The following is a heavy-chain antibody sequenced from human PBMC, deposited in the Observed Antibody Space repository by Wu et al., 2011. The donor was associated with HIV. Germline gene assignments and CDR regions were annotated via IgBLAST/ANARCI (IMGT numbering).Heavy chain of an antibody. CDR1: GYTFTGYY. J-gene: IGHJ3*02. CDR3: ARDLWLGLGDAFDI. Sequence: QVQLVQSGAEVKKPGASVKVSCRASGYTFTGYYMHWVRQAPGQGLEWMGWINPNSGGTNYAQKFQGRVTMTRDTSISTAYMQLSRLRSDDTAVYYCARDLWLGLGDAFDIWGQGDKWSPSLQ. V-gene: IGHV1-2*02. CDR2: INPNSGGT. D-gene: IGHD5-18*01.